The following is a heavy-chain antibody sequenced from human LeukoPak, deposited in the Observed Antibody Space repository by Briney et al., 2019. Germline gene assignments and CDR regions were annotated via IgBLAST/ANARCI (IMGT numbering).Heavy chain of an antibody. CDR1: GFTFSDYY. Sequence: PGGSLRLSCAASGFTFSDYYMSWIRQAPGKGLEWVSYISSSGSTIYYADSVKGRFTISRDNAKNSLYLQMNSLRAEDTAVYYCARDYYDSSGYFTFDPWGQGTLVTVSS. D-gene: IGHD3-22*01. CDR2: ISSSGSTI. CDR3: ARDYYDSSGYFTFDP. V-gene: IGHV3-11*04. J-gene: IGHJ5*02.